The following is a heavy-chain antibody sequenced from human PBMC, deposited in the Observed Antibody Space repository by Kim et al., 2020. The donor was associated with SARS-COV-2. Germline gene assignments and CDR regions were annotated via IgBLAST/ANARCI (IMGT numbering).Heavy chain of an antibody. V-gene: IGHV3-23*01. Sequence: GGSLRLSCAASGFTFSSYAMSWVRQAPGKGLEWVSAISGSGGSTYYADSVKGRFTISRDNSKNTLYLQMNSLRAEDTAVYYCAAMPYYYDSSGNFDYWGQGSLGTVSS. CDR2: ISGSGGST. CDR1: GFTFSSYA. D-gene: IGHD3-22*01. J-gene: IGHJ4*02. CDR3: AAMPYYYDSSGNFDY.